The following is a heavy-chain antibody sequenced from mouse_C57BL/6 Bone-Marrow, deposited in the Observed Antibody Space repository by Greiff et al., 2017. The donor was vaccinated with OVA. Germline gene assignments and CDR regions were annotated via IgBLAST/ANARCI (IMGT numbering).Heavy chain of an antibody. CDR2: IDPEGGET. CDR3: AFYYWFAY. D-gene: IGHD1-1*01. V-gene: IGHV14-2*01. CDR1: GFNFTDYY. Sequence: VQLKESGAELVKPGASVKLSCTASGFNFTDYYMHWVKQRTEQGLEWIGRIDPEGGETKYAAKFQGKATITADKSSNTAYLQLCSLSSVDTAVYYCAFYYWFAYWGQGTLVTVSA. J-gene: IGHJ3*01.